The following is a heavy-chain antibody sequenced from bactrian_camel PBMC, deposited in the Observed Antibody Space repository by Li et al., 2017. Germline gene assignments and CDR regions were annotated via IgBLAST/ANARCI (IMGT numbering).Heavy chain of an antibody. V-gene: IGHV3S1*01. CDR1: GFSSATFGHPC. CDR3: AASWDVTAREALGSIASPELGY. D-gene: IGHD1*01. CDR2: TVTAGGSI. J-gene: IGHJ4*01. Sequence: VQLVESGGGSALAGGSLRLSCVSSGFSSATFGHPCMAWFRQGPGKEREGVAATVTAGGSIDYADSVKGRFTVSQDNTKNTLSLVMDNLKPEDSATYRCAASWDVTAREALGSIASPELGYWGEGTQVTVS.